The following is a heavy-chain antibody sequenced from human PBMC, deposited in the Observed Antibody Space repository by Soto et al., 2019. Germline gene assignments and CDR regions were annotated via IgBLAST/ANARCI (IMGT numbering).Heavy chain of an antibody. CDR3: ASTSRDYYGSGSYQIGSAFDI. CDR2: IYYSGST. V-gene: IGHV4-59*01. CDR1: GGSISSYY. J-gene: IGHJ3*02. Sequence: SETLSLTCTVSGGSISSYYWSWIRQPPGKGLEWIGYIYYSGSTNYNPSLKSRVTISVDTSKNQFSLKLSSVTAADTAVYYCASTSRDYYGSGSYQIGSAFDIWGQGTMVTVSS. D-gene: IGHD3-10*01.